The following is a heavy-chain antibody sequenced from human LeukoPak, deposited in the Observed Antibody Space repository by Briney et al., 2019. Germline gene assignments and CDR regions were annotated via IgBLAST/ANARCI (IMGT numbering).Heavy chain of an antibody. D-gene: IGHD3-9*01. CDR3: ARGRMTGLDY. V-gene: IGHV4-34*01. J-gene: IGHJ4*02. CDR1: GESFSGYY. Sequence: RPSETLSPTCAVYGESFSGYYWTWVRQSPGKGLEWIGEINHGGSTNYNPSLKSRVTISVDTSKNQFSLKLSSVTAADTAVYYCARGRMTGLDYWGQGTLVTVSS. CDR2: INHGGST.